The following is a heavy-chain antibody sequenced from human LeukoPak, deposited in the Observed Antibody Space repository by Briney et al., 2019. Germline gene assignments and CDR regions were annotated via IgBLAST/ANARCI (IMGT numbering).Heavy chain of an antibody. Sequence: GGSLRLSCAASGFTFSSYWMSWVRQAPGKGLEWVANIKQDGSEKYYVDSVKGRFTISRDNAKNSLYLQMNSLRAEDTAVYYCAREKLLWFGESGGWDYWGQGTLVTVSS. CDR3: AREKLLWFGESGGWDY. CDR2: IKQDGSEK. D-gene: IGHD3-10*01. V-gene: IGHV3-7*01. J-gene: IGHJ4*02. CDR1: GFTFSSYW.